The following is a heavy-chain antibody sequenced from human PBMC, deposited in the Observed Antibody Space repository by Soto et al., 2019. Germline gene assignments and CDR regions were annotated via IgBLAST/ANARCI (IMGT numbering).Heavy chain of an antibody. CDR3: ARSRSGAVADSFDF. D-gene: IGHD3-3*01. Sequence: SLRLSCAASGFSFSRYAIHWVRQAPGKGLEWVAVISKDGSHKYYLESVKGRFTIPRDNSKNILSLQMNSLRDEDTADYYCARSRSGAVADSFDFWGQGTLVTVSS. CDR2: ISKDGSHK. CDR1: GFSFSRYA. V-gene: IGHV3-30*04. J-gene: IGHJ4*02.